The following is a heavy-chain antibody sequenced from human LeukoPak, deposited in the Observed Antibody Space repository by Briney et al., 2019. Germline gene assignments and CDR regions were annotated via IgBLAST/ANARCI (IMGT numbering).Heavy chain of an antibody. CDR2: IKQDGSEK. V-gene: IGHV3-7*01. Sequence: GGSLRLSCAASGFTFSSYWMSWARQAPGKGLEWVANIKQDGSEKYYVDSVKGRFTISRDNAKNSLYLQMNSLRAEDTAVYYCARGGGYSSMDVWGKGTTVTISS. J-gene: IGHJ6*03. CDR1: GFTFSSYW. CDR3: ARGGGYSSMDV. D-gene: IGHD5-18*01.